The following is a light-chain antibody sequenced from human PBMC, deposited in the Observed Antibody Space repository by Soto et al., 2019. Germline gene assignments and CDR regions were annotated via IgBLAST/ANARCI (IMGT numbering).Light chain of an antibody. J-gene: IGLJ2*01. CDR1: SSDLGSYKF. V-gene: IGLV2-23*01. CDR3: CSYAGSSTLI. CDR2: EGS. Sequence: QSVLTQPASVSGSPGQSITISCTGTSSDLGSYKFVPWYQHHPGKAPKLMIYEGSKRPSGVSNRFSGSKSGNTASLTISGLQAEDEADYYCCSYAGSSTLIFGGGTKLTVL.